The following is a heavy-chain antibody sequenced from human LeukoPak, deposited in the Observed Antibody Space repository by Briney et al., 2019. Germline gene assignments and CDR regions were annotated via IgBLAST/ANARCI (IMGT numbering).Heavy chain of an antibody. J-gene: IGHJ5*02. CDR3: ARDRSSSSGWFDP. CDR2: IIPIFGTA. CDR1: GGTFSSYA. Sequence: ASVKVSCKASGGTFSSYAISWVRQAPGQGLEWMGGIIPIFGTANYAQKFPGRVTITADESTSTAYMELSSLRSEDTAVYYCARDRSSSSGWFDPWGQGTLVTVSS. D-gene: IGHD6-6*01. V-gene: IGHV1-69*13.